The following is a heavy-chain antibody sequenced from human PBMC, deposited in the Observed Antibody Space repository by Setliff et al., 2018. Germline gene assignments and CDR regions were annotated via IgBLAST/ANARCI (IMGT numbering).Heavy chain of an antibody. V-gene: IGHV1-18*01. CDR2: ISTYNGNT. CDR1: GYTFTSYG. J-gene: IGHJ4*02. D-gene: IGHD2-21*02. CDR3: ARTYCGGDCYPSPFDY. Sequence: ASVKVSCKASGYTFTSYGISWVRQAPGQGLEWMGWISTYNGNTNYAQKLQGRVTVTTDTSTSAAYMELRSLRSDDTAVYYCARTYCGGDCYPSPFDYWGQGTLVTVSS.